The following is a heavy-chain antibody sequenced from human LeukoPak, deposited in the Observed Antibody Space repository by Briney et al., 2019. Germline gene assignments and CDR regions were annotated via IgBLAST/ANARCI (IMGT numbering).Heavy chain of an antibody. CDR2: MNPNSGET. Sequence: GASVKVSCKASENTFTNFEFNWVRQATGQGLEWMGWMNPNSGETGYAQDFQGRVTMTRDTSISTAYMELSSLRSEDTAVYYCAKATWSRVGYHFDYWGQGTLVTVSS. D-gene: IGHD3-22*01. J-gene: IGHJ4*02. CDR1: ENTFTNFE. V-gene: IGHV1-8*01. CDR3: AKATWSRVGYHFDY.